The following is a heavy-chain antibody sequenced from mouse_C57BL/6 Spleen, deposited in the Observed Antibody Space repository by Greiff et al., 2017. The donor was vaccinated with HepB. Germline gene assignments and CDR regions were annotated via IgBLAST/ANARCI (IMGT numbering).Heavy chain of an antibody. D-gene: IGHD1-1*01. Sequence: VQLKQSGAELVRPGASVKLSCTASGFNIKDDYMHWVKQRPEQGLEWIGWIDPENGDTEYASKFQGKATITADTSSNTAYLQLSSLTSEDTAVYYCTTFRPITTVVPYFDYWGQGTTLTVSS. CDR3: TTFRPITTVVPYFDY. CDR1: GFNIKDDY. V-gene: IGHV14-4*01. CDR2: IDPENGDT. J-gene: IGHJ2*01.